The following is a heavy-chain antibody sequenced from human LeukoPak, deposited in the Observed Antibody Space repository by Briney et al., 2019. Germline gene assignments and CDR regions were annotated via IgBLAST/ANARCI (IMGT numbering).Heavy chain of an antibody. V-gene: IGHV1-2*02. CDR1: GYTFTGYY. J-gene: IGHJ3*02. Sequence: GASVKVSCKASGYTFTGYYIHWVRQAPGQGLEWMGWINPNSGGTNYAPKFQGRVTMTRDTSISTAYMELSRLTFDDTTIYYCAATLHIVVVTWHAFGIWGQGTMVTVSS. CDR2: INPNSGGT. D-gene: IGHD2-21*02. CDR3: AATLHIVVVTWHAFGI.